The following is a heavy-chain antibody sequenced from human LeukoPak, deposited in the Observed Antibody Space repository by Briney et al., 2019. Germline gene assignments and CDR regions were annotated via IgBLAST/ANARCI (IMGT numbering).Heavy chain of an antibody. D-gene: IGHD6-19*01. V-gene: IGHV1-69*06. CDR1: GGTFSSYA. J-gene: IGHJ4*02. Sequence: ASVKVSCKSSGGTFSSYAISWVRQAPGQGLEWMGGIIPIFGTANYAQKFQGRVTITADKSTSTAYMELSSLRSEDTAVYYCARERDSSGWFTYFDYWGQGTLVTVSS. CDR2: IIPIFGTA. CDR3: ARERDSSGWFTYFDY.